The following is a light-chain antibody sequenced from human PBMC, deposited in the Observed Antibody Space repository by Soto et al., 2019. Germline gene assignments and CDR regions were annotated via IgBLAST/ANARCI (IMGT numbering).Light chain of an antibody. CDR3: AAWDDSLSGLYV. V-gene: IGLV1-44*01. CDR2: NND. J-gene: IGLJ1*01. CDR1: SSNIGTYT. Sequence: QSVLTQPPSASVTPGQRVTISCSGSSSNIGTYTVNWYQQFPGTAPKLLIYNNDQRPSGVPDRFSGFKYGTAASLAISGLQSEDEAEYYCAAWDDSLSGLYVFGTGTKVTV.